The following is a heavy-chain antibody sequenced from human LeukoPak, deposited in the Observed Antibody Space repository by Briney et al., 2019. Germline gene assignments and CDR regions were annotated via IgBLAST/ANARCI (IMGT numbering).Heavy chain of an antibody. J-gene: IGHJ4*02. Sequence: GGSLRLSCAASGFTVSSNYMTWVRQAPGKGLEWVSSISSSSSYIYYADSVKGRFTISRDNAKNSLYLQMNSLRAEDTAVYYCARELKLGMAPGGYDYWGQGTLVTVSS. CDR3: ARELKLGMAPGGYDY. CDR1: GFTVSSNY. V-gene: IGHV3-21*01. D-gene: IGHD7-27*01. CDR2: ISSSSSYI.